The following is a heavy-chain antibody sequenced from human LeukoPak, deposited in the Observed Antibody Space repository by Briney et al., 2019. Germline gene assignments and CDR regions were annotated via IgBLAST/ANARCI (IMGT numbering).Heavy chain of an antibody. Sequence: PGGSLRLSCAASGFTFSSYGMHWVRQAPGKGLEWVAFIRYDGSNKYYADSVKGRFTISRDNSKNTLYLQMNSLRAEDTAVYYCAKDLLGMGSFFPKSNYYYYYYMDVWGKGTTVTVSS. CDR1: GFTFSSYG. CDR3: AKDLLGMGSFFPKSNYYYYYYMDV. V-gene: IGHV3-30*02. J-gene: IGHJ6*03. D-gene: IGHD1-26*01. CDR2: IRYDGSNK.